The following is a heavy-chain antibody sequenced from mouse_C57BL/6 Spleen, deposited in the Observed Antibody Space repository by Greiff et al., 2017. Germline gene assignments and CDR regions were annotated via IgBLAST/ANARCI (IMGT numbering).Heavy chain of an antibody. V-gene: IGHV1-19*01. CDR2: INPYNGGT. D-gene: IGHD1-1*01. CDR1: GYTFTDYY. CDR3: ARGDYYGSSYEGAMDY. J-gene: IGHJ4*01. Sequence: VQLQQSGPVLVKPGASVKMSCKASGYTFTDYYMNWVKQSHGKSLEWIGVINPYNGGTSYNQKFKGKATLTVDKSSSTAYMELNSLTSEDSAVYYCARGDYYGSSYEGAMDYWGQGTSVTVSP.